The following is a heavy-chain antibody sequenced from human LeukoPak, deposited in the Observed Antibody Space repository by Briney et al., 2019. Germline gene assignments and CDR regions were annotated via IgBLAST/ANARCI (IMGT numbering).Heavy chain of an antibody. V-gene: IGHV3-74*01. Sequence: LRLSXAVSGXTFSSYWMHWVRQAPGKGLVWVSRIDRDGSRINYADSVKGRFTISRDNGKNTLFLQMNSLRAEDAAVYYCVRGNDYGGPHYWGQGTLVTVSS. J-gene: IGHJ4*02. CDR2: IDRDGSRI. D-gene: IGHD4-23*01. CDR3: VRGNDYGGPHY. CDR1: GXTFSSYW.